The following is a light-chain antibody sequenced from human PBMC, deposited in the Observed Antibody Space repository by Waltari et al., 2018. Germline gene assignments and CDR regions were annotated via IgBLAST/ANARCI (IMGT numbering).Light chain of an antibody. V-gene: IGLV2-23*02. CDR3: CSYAGSGTLL. J-gene: IGLJ2*01. Sequence: QSALTQPASVSESLGQSITISCTGTSSDVGGYNYVSWYPQHPGSVPKLIMFDVNKRPSGVSNRFSGSKSGKRASLTISGLQAEDEADYYCCSYAGSGTLLFGGGTKVTVV. CDR2: DVN. CDR1: SSDVGGYNY.